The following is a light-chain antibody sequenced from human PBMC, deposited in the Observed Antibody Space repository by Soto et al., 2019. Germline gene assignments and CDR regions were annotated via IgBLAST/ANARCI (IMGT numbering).Light chain of an antibody. CDR2: RNN. CDR3: EAWHDSRNGYVA. V-gene: IGLV1-44*01. J-gene: IGLJ2*01. Sequence: QSVLTQPPSASGTPGQRVTISCSGSSSNIGNNNVNWYQQLPGTAPKLLIYRNNQRPSGVPDRFSGSKSGTSASLAISGLQSEDEVDYYCEAWHDSRNGYVAFGGGTKVTVL. CDR1: SSNIGNNN.